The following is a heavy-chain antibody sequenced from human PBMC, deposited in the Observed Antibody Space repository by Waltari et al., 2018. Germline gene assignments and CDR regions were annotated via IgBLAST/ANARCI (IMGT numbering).Heavy chain of an antibody. V-gene: IGHV4-34*01. CDR1: GGSFSGYY. Sequence: QVQLQQWGAGLLKPSETLSLTCAVYGGSFSGYYWSWIRPPPGNGLEWIGEINHSGSTNYNPSLKSRVTISVDTSKNQFSLKLSSVTAADTAVYYCARAGRLRAAAGTWSRAFDIWGQGTMVTVSS. CDR2: INHSGST. CDR3: ARAGRLRAAAGTWSRAFDI. D-gene: IGHD6-13*01. J-gene: IGHJ3*02.